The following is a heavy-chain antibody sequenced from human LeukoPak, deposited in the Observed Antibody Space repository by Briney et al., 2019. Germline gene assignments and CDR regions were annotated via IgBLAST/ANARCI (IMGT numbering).Heavy chain of an antibody. Sequence: GGSLRLSCAASGFTFSDYYMSWIRQAPGKGLEWVSYISSSSYTNYADSMKGRFTISRDNAKNSLYLQMNSLRAEDTAVYYCARDHPTDTAMVGGDYWGQGTLVTVSS. D-gene: IGHD5-18*01. J-gene: IGHJ4*02. V-gene: IGHV3-11*06. CDR2: ISSSSYT. CDR1: GFTFSDYY. CDR3: ARDHPTDTAMVGGDY.